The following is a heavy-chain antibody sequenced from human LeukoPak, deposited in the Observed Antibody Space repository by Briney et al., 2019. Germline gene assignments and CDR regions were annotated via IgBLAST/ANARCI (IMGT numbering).Heavy chain of an antibody. CDR3: ARHEVSGTTVTTPYGMDV. Sequence: GESLKISCKGSGYSFTSYWIGWVRQMPGKGLEWMGIIYPGDSDTRYSPSFQGQVTISADKSISTAYLQWSSLKASGTTMYYCARHEVSGTTVTTPYGMDVWGQGTTVTVSS. D-gene: IGHD4-17*01. J-gene: IGHJ6*02. V-gene: IGHV5-51*01. CDR1: GYSFTSYW. CDR2: IYPGDSDT.